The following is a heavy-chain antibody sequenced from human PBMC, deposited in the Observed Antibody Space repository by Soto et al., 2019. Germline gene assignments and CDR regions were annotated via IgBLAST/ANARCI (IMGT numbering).Heavy chain of an antibody. Sequence: QVQLVQSGAEVKKPGASVKVTCKASTYAFTSYGITWVRQAPGQGLEWVGWISAYNGNSNYAQKYEGRGTMTTDTSTRTAYMELSSLRSDDTAVYYCARIADCSTTSCSFPSRFHVRGYYYYYGLDVWGQGTTVTVSS. CDR1: TYAFTSYG. CDR3: ARIADCSTTSCSFPSRFHVRGYYYYYGLDV. V-gene: IGHV1-18*04. CDR2: ISAYNGNS. D-gene: IGHD2-2*01. J-gene: IGHJ6*02.